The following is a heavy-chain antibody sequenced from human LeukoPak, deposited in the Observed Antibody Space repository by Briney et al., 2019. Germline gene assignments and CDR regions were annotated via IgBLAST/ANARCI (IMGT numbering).Heavy chain of an antibody. D-gene: IGHD6-19*01. V-gene: IGHV3-7*01. CDR2: IKQDGSAK. J-gene: IGHJ4*02. CDR3: AKESLDGYSSGWFDY. Sequence: GGSLRLSCAASGFTFSSYWMSWVRQAPGKGLEWVANIKQDGSAKNYGDSVKGRFTISRDNSKNTLYLQMNSLRPEDTAVYYCAKESLDGYSSGWFDYWGQGTLVTVSS. CDR1: GFTFSSYW.